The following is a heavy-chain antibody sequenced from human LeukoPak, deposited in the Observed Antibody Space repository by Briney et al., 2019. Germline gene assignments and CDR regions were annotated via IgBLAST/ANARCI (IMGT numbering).Heavy chain of an antibody. CDR1: GGFINTYY. J-gene: IGHJ6*03. D-gene: IGHD1-1*01. Sequence: SETLSLTCTVSGGFINTYYWSWIRQPAGKGLEWIGRIYTSGSTNYNPSLKSRVTMSVDTSKNQFSLKLSSVTAADTAVYYCARDRRINEWGYYYYYMDVWGKGTTVTVSS. CDR2: IYTSGST. V-gene: IGHV4-4*07. CDR3: ARDRRINEWGYYYYYMDV.